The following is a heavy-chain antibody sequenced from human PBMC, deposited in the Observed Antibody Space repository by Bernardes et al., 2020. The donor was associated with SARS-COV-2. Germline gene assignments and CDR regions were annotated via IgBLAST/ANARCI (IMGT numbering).Heavy chain of an antibody. J-gene: IGHJ6*02. CDR2: ISYDGSNK. Sequence: GGSLRLSCAASGFTFSSYGMHWVRQAPGKGLEWVAVISYDGSNKYYADSVKGRFTISRDNSKNTLYLQMNSLRAEDTAVYYCAKDQDIVVVPAAIKPHYYYYGMDVWGQGTTVTVSS. V-gene: IGHV3-30*18. CDR1: GFTFSSYG. CDR3: AKDQDIVVVPAAIKPHYYYYGMDV. D-gene: IGHD2-2*02.